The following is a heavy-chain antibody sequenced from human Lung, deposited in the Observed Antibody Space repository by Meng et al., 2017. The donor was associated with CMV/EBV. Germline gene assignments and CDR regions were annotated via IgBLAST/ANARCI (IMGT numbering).Heavy chain of an antibody. V-gene: IGHV1-46*01. CDR1: FIGQY. D-gene: IGHD3-3*01. CDR2: INPSGGST. Sequence: FIGQYIYWVRQAPGQGLEWVGMINPSGGSTSYAPKFQGRVTVTSDTSTSTVYMELSSLRSEDTAVFYCARVIGQFSGPDFWSGYFDYWGQGTLVTVSS. CDR3: ARVIGQFSGPDFWSGYFDY. J-gene: IGHJ4*02.